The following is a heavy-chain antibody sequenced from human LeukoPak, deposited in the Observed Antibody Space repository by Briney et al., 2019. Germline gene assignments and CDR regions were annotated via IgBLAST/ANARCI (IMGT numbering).Heavy chain of an antibody. CDR1: GYSFTGYY. CDR2: INPNSGDT. D-gene: IGHD3-22*01. V-gene: IGHV1-2*02. CDR3: ARGDRVVVVPYY. J-gene: IGHJ4*02. Sequence: ASVKVSCKAFGYSFTGYYIHWVRQAPGQGLEWMGWINPNSGDTNYAQKFQGRATMTRDTSISTAYMELSRLKSDDTAVYYCARGDRVVVVPYYWGQGTLVTVSS.